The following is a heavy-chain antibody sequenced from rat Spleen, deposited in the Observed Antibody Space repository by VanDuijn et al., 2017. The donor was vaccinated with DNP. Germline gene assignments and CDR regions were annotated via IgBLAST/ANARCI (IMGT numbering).Heavy chain of an antibody. CDR1: GFTFSSFP. Sequence: EVQLVESGGGLVQPGRSMKLSCAASGFTFSSFPMAWVRQAPTKGLEWVASISPSGGSTYYRDSLKGRFTISRDNAKTTLYLQMDSLRSEDTATYYCARHSTIAANDYWGQGVMVTVSS. J-gene: IGHJ2*01. CDR3: ARHSTIAANDY. CDR2: ISPSGGST. V-gene: IGHV5-46*01. D-gene: IGHD1-2*01.